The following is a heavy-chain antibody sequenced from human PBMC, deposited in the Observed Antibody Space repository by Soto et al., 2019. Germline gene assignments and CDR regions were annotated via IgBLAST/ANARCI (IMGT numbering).Heavy chain of an antibody. D-gene: IGHD3-3*01. Sequence: GGSLRLSCAASGFTFSSYSMNWVRQAPGKGLEWVSSISSSSSYIYYADSVKGRFTISRDNAKNSLYLQMNSLRAEDTAVYYCAKLGYDFWSGYYKRNWFDPWGQGTLVTVSS. CDR3: AKLGYDFWSGYYKRNWFDP. V-gene: IGHV3-21*01. CDR1: GFTFSSYS. CDR2: ISSSSSYI. J-gene: IGHJ5*02.